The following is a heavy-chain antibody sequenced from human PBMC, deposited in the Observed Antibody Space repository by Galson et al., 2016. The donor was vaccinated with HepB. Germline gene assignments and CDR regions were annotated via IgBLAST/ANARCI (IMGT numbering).Heavy chain of an antibody. V-gene: IGHV1-3*04. CDR1: GYTFTSYA. CDR2: TNNANGNT. Sequence: SVKVSCKASGYTFTSYAIHWVRQAPGQRLEWMGWTNNANGNTEYSQSFQGRVTFTRDTSASTAYMELSSLRSEDTAVYYCARDGGSGRSRLWWGQGTLVAVSS. D-gene: IGHD6-19*01. J-gene: IGHJ4*02. CDR3: ARDGGSGRSRLW.